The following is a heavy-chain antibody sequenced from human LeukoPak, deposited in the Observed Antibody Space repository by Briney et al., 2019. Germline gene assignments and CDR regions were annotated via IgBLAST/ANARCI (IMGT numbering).Heavy chain of an antibody. J-gene: IGHJ3*02. CDR3: ASRYSSSWYDAFDI. CDR2: INSDGSST. Sequence: GGSQRLSCAASGFTFSSYWMHWVRQAPGKGLVWVSRINSDGSSTSYADSVKGRFTISRDNAKNTLYLQMNSLRAEDTAVYYCASRYSSSWYDAFDIWGQGAMVTVSS. D-gene: IGHD6-13*01. V-gene: IGHV3-74*01. CDR1: GFTFSSYW.